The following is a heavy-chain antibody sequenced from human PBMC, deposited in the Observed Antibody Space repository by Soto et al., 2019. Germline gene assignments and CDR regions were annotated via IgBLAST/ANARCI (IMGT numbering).Heavy chain of an antibody. D-gene: IGHD6-19*01. CDR3: ARGGLAVAGNHSTIGY. J-gene: IGHJ4*02. CDR2: IGTAGDT. CDR1: GFTFSSYD. Sequence: GGSLRLSCAASGFTFSSYDMHWVRQATGKGLEWVSAIGTAGDTYYPGSVKGRFTISRENAKNSLYLQMNSLRAGDTAVYYCARGGLAVAGNHSTIGYWGQGTLVTVSS. V-gene: IGHV3-13*01.